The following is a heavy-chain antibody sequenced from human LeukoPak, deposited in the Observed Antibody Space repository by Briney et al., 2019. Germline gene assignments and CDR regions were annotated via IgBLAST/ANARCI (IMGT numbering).Heavy chain of an antibody. CDR1: GYSFTSYW. CDR2: IYPGDSDT. D-gene: IGHD3-22*01. V-gene: IGHV5-51*01. CDR3: ARTSSGYNLDALDI. J-gene: IGHJ3*02. Sequence: GESLKISCKGSGYSFTSYWIGRVRQMPGKGLEWIGIIYPGDSDTRYSPSFQGQVTISAGKSISTAYLQWSSLKASDTAMYYCARTSSGYNLDALDIWGQGTMVTVSS.